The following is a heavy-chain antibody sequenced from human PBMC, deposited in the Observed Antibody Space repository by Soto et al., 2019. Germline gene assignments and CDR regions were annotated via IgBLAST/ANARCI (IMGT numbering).Heavy chain of an antibody. CDR2: ISGSGGST. D-gene: IGHD3-10*01. CDR3: AKDPWYYGSGSFDAFDI. Sequence: AISGSGGSTYYADSVKGRFTISRDNSKNTLYLQMNSLRAEDTAVYYCAKDPWYYGSGSFDAFDIWGQGTMVTVSS. V-gene: IGHV3-23*01. J-gene: IGHJ3*02.